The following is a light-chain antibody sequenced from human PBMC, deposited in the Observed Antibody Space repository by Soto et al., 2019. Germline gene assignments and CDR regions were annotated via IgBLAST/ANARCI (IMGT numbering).Light chain of an antibody. CDR1: QSVSNY. J-gene: IGKJ4*01. CDR2: DAS. CDR3: QQHINRLS. Sequence: EIVLTQSPATLSLSPGERATLSCRASQSVSNYLAWYQQKPGQAPRLLIHDASTRATGIPPRFSGSGSGTDFTLTITTLEPEDFAVYYCQQHINRLSFGGGTKVEIK. V-gene: IGKV3-11*01.